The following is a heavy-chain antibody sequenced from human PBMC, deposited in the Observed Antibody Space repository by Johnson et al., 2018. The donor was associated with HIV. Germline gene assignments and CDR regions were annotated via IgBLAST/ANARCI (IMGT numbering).Heavy chain of an antibody. CDR3: TTVRGAFDI. CDR2: IKSKTDGGTT. D-gene: IGHD3-16*01. CDR1: GFTFSGSA. Sequence: VQLVESGGGLVQPGESLKLSCAASGFTFSGSAMHWVRQASGKGLEWVGRIKSKTDGGTTDYAAPVKGRFTISRDDSKNTLYLQINSLKTDDTAVYYCTTVRGAFDIWGQGTMVTVSS. V-gene: IGHV3-15*01. J-gene: IGHJ3*02.